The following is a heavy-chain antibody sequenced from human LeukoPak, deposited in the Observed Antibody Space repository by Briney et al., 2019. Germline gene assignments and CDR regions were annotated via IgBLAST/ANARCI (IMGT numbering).Heavy chain of an antibody. CDR1: GFTFSSYS. CDR2: ISSSSSYI. J-gene: IGHJ4*02. CDR3: ARVTDDSSGYADY. Sequence: GGSLRLSCAASGFTFSSYSMNWVRQAPGKGLEWVSSISSSSSYIYYADSVKGRFTISRDNAKNSLYLQMNSLRAEDTAVYYCARVTDDSSGYADYWGQGTLVTVSS. V-gene: IGHV3-21*01. D-gene: IGHD3-22*01.